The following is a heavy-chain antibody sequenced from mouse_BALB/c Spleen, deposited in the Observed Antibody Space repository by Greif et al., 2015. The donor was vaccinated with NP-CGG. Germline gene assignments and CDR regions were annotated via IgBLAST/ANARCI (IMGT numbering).Heavy chain of an antibody. CDR2: ILPGSGST. V-gene: IGHV1-9*01. CDR3: ARNWYDYDPGYAMDY. CDR1: GYTFSSYW. D-gene: IGHD2-4*01. Sequence: VQRVESGAELMKPGASVKISCKATGYTFSSYWIEWVKQRPGHGLEWIGEILPGSGSTTYNEKFKGKATFTADTSSNTAYMQLSSLTSEDSAVYYCARNWYDYDPGYAMDYWGQGTSVTVSS. J-gene: IGHJ4*01.